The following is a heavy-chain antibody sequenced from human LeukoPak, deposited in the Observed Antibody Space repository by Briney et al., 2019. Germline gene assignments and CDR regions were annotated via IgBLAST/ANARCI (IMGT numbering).Heavy chain of an antibody. CDR1: GFTFSSYA. J-gene: IGHJ4*02. Sequence: GGSLRLSCAASGFTFSSYAMSWVRQAPGKGQEWVSAISGSGGSTYYADSVKGRFTISRDNSKNTLYLQMNSLRAEDTAVYYCAKDLEMATTTGYFDYWGQGTLVTVSS. CDR3: AKDLEMATTTGYFDY. D-gene: IGHD5-24*01. CDR2: ISGSGGST. V-gene: IGHV3-23*01.